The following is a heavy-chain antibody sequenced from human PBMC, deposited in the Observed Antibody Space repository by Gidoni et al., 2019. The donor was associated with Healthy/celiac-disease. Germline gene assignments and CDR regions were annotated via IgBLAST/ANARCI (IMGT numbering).Heavy chain of an antibody. Sequence: QVQLVESGGGVVQPGRSLRLSCAASGFTFSSYGMHWVRQAPGKGLEWVAVIWYDGSNKYYADSVKGRFTISRDNSKNTLYLQMNSLRAEDTAVYYCARDGGAAGDYYYYYMDVWGKGTTVTVSS. J-gene: IGHJ6*03. V-gene: IGHV3-33*01. CDR1: GFTFSSYG. D-gene: IGHD6-13*01. CDR3: ARDGGAAGDYYYYYMDV. CDR2: IWYDGSNK.